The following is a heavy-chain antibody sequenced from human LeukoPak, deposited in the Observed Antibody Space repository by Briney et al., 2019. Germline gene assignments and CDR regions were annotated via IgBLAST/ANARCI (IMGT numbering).Heavy chain of an antibody. V-gene: IGHV3-30*03. CDR1: GLTFHNYG. Sequence: PGGSLRLSCAASGLTFHNYGMNWVRQAPGKGLEWVAVISYDGSNKYYADSVKGRFTISRDNSKNTLYLQMNSLRAEDTAVYYCARGGGYYDSSGYYPMKKLDYWGQGTLVTVSS. CDR3: ARGGGYYDSSGYYPMKKLDY. D-gene: IGHD3-22*01. J-gene: IGHJ4*02. CDR2: ISYDGSNK.